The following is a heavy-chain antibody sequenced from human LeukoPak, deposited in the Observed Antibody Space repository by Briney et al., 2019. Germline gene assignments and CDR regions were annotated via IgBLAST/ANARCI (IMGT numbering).Heavy chain of an antibody. D-gene: IGHD2-2*01. CDR3: AKAAYCTSTSCHFSGYAQRPLDS. Sequence: GRSLRLSCVASGFTFNTYGIHWVRQAPGKGLEWVAGISSDGNNKDYSDFVKGRFTISRDNSKNTLYLQMNSLRAEDTAVYYCAKAAYCTSTSCHFSGYAQRPLDSWGQGTLVTVSS. CDR2: ISSDGNNK. J-gene: IGHJ4*02. CDR1: GFTFNTYG. V-gene: IGHV3-30*18.